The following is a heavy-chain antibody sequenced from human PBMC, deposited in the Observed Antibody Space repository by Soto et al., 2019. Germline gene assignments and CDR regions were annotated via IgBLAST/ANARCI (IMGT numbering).Heavy chain of an antibody. V-gene: IGHV3-30*18. CDR2: ISYDGSNK. D-gene: IGHD3-3*01. CDR3: AKALRFLALGYDDMDV. J-gene: IGHJ6*02. CDR1: GFIINSFG. Sequence: QMQLVESGGGVVQPGRSLRLSCAASGFIINSFGMHWVRQAPGKGLEWVAVISYDGSNKYYGDSVKGRFTISRDNSNNTLYLQMNSLRAEDTAVYYCAKALRFLALGYDDMDVWGQGTTVTVSS.